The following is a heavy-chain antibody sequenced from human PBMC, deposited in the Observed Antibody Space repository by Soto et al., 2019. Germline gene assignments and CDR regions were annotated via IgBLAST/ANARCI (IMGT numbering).Heavy chain of an antibody. J-gene: IGHJ4*02. V-gene: IGHV4-61*03. CDR2: IYYSGST. CDR1: GGSVSIGRHY. Sequence: SETLAISCIISGGSVSIGRHYWSWVRQPPGKGLEWIGYIYYSGSTKYNPSLKSRVTISVDKSKNHFSLNLSSMTAADTAVYYCARSGSGSGWLGGQGTLVTVSS. CDR3: ARSGSGSGWL. D-gene: IGHD6-19*01.